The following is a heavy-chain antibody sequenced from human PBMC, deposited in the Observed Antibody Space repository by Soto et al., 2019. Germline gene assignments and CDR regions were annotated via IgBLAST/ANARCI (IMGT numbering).Heavy chain of an antibody. D-gene: IGHD2-15*01. Sequence: QVQLQESGPGLVKPSETLSLTCTVSGGSISSYYWSWIRQPPGKGLEWIGYIYYSGSTNYNPSLKSRVTISVDTSKNQCSLKLSAVTAADTAVYYCARQGVDCSGGSCYSRPSAFDIWGQGTMVTVSS. J-gene: IGHJ3*02. CDR1: GGSISSYY. V-gene: IGHV4-59*08. CDR2: IYYSGST. CDR3: ARQGVDCSGGSCYSRPSAFDI.